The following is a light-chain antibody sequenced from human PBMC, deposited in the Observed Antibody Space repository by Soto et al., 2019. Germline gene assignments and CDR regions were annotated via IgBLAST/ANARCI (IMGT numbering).Light chain of an antibody. J-gene: IGKJ2*02. Sequence: EIVLTQSPATLSLSPGERATLSCRASQSVSSYLAWYQQKPGQAPRLLIYDASNRATGIPARFSGSGSGTDFTLTISSLEPEDFAVYNCQQRSNWPPSCTFGQGTKLEIK. CDR2: DAS. V-gene: IGKV3-11*01. CDR1: QSVSSY. CDR3: QQRSNWPPSCT.